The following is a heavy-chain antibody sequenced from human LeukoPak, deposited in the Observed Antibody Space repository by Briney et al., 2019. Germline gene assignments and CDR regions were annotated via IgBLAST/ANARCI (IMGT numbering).Heavy chain of an antibody. Sequence: PSETLSLTCTVSAGSIRSYYWSWIRQPPGKGLEWIGYIYYSGSTNYNPSLKSRVTISVDTSKNQFSLKLSSVTAADTAVYYCASLYYDFWSGYPKADFDYWGQGTLVTVSS. CDR2: IYYSGST. CDR3: ASLYYDFWSGYPKADFDY. CDR1: AGSIRSYY. J-gene: IGHJ4*02. D-gene: IGHD3-3*01. V-gene: IGHV4-59*08.